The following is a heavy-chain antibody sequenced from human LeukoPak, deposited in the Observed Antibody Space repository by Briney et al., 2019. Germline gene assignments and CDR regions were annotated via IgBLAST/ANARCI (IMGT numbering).Heavy chain of an antibody. V-gene: IGHV1-2*02. D-gene: IGHD3-22*01. CDR3: VGISPRFYFDISNS. CDR2: IDPNSGNT. Sequence: ASVKVSCKTSGYTFIDYYVYWVRQAPGQGLEWMGWIDPNSGNTIYAQKFQGRVIITRDTSINTAYMELSRLTSEDTAVYYCVGISPRFYFDISNSWGQGTLVTVSS. J-gene: IGHJ5*02. CDR1: GYTFIDYY.